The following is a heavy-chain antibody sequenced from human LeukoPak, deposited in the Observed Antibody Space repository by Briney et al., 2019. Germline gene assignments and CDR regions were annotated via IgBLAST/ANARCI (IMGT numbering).Heavy chain of an antibody. CDR2: IKQDGSEK. V-gene: IGHV3-7*01. D-gene: IGHD3-3*01. CDR3: SRDFGRSSYYFDF. Sequence: GRSLRLSCAASGFTFSSYGMHWVRQAPGKGLEWVANIKQDGSEKYYVDSVRGRLTISRDNAENSLFLQMNRLRVEDTAVYYCSRDFGRSSYYFDFWGQGTLVTVSS. J-gene: IGHJ4*02. CDR1: GFTFSSYG.